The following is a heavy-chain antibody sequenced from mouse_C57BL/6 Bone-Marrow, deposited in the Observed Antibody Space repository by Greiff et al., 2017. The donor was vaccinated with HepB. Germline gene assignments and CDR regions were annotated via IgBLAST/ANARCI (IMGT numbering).Heavy chain of an antibody. Sequence: VKLQESGPELVKPGASVKISCKASGYSFTSYYIHWVKQRPGQGLEWIGWIYPGSGNTKYNEKFKGKATLTADTSSSTAYMQLSSLTSEDSAVYYCATGGGAWFAYWGQGTLVTVSA. CDR3: ATGGGAWFAY. CDR2: IYPGSGNT. CDR1: GYSFTSYY. V-gene: IGHV1-66*01. J-gene: IGHJ3*01.